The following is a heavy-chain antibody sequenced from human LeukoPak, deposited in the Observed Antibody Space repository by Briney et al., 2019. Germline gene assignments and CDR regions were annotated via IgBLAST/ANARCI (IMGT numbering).Heavy chain of an antibody. J-gene: IGHJ4*02. V-gene: IGHV3-23*01. CDR1: GFSFSNYG. Sequence: GGSLRLSCIVSGFSFSNYGMSWVRQAPGKGLEWVSAISGSGGSTYYADSVQGRFTISRDNSKDTLNLQMNSLRAEDTAVYYCARVQDGYNGVGYFDHWGQGALVTVSS. CDR2: ISGSGGST. CDR3: ARVQDGYNGVGYFDH. D-gene: IGHD5-24*01.